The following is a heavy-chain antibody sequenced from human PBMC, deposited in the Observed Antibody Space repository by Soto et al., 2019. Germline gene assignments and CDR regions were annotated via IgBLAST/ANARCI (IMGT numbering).Heavy chain of an antibody. CDR3: ATDLSWALDY. CDR2: IIPIFGTA. D-gene: IGHD2-15*01. CDR1: GGTLSSYA. J-gene: IGHJ4*02. V-gene: IGHV1-69*13. Sequence: ASVKVSCKASGGTLSSYAGSWVRQAPGQGLEWMGGIIPIFGTANYAQKFQGRVTITADESTSTAYMELSSLRSEDTAVYYCATDLSWALDYWGQGTLVTVSS.